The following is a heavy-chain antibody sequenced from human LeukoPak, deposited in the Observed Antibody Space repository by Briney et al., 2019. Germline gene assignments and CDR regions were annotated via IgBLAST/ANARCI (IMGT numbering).Heavy chain of an antibody. D-gene: IGHD2-15*01. CDR3: ARASCGGGTCYDSRGWFDP. CDR1: GGSFSGYY. CDR2: IYFSGST. V-gene: IGHV4-34*01. J-gene: IGHJ5*02. Sequence: SETLSLTCAVYGGSFSGYYWSWIRQPPGKGLEWIGNIYFSGSTYYKQSLKSRVTISVDTSKNQFSLKLRSVTAADTAVYYCARASCGGGTCYDSRGWFDPWGQGTLVTVSS.